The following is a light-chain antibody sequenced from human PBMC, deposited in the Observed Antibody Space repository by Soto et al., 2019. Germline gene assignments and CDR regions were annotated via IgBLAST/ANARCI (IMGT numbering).Light chain of an antibody. V-gene: IGLV2-14*01. J-gene: IGLJ1*01. CDR2: KVT. CDR1: SSDVGGYNY. Sequence: QSVLTQPASVSGSPGQSITISCTGTSSDVGGYNYVSWYQQHPGKVPKLLINKVTNRPSGVSYRFSGSKSGNTASLTISAIIAEDEADYFCASSTSDSLYVFGTGTKVTVL. CDR3: ASSTSDSLYV.